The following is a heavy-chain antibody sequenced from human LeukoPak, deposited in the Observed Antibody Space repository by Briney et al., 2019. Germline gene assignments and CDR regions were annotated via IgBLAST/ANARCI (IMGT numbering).Heavy chain of an antibody. V-gene: IGHV3-21*01. D-gene: IGHD6-13*01. CDR1: GFTFSSYS. CDR2: ISTSSSYI. CDR3: AKDSHSWSRDY. J-gene: IGHJ4*02. Sequence: GGSLRLSCAAYGFTFSSYSMNWVRQAPGKGLEWVSFISTSSSYIYYADSVKGRFTISRDNAKKSLYLEMNSLRAEDTAVYYCAKDSHSWSRDYWGQGTLVTVSS.